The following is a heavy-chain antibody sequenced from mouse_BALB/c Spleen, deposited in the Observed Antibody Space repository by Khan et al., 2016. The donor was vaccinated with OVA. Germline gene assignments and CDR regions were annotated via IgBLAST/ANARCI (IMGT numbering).Heavy chain of an antibody. V-gene: IGHV1S137*01. Sequence: QVQLKESGAELVRLGVSVKISCKASGYTFTDYAMHWVKQRHAKSLEWIGVISTIYGDADYNQKFLGKASMTVDRSSSTVYMALARLTFEVSAIYYCVRGGKFAYWGQGTLVPVSA. J-gene: IGHJ3*01. CDR2: ISTIYGDA. CDR3: VRGGKFAY. CDR1: GYTFTDYA. D-gene: IGHD1-1*02.